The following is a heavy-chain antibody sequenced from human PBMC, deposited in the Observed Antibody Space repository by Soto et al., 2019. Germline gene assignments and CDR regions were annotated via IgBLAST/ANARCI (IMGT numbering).Heavy chain of an antibody. CDR3: AKLIVAGGTGY. Sequence: EVQLLESGGGLVQPGGSLRLSCAASGFTFSNYAMSWVRQAPGKGLEWVSSIGGSGGITYYTDSVKGRFTISRDNSKNTLYLQMNSLRAEDTAVYYCAKLIVAGGTGYWGQGTLVTDSS. CDR2: IGGSGGIT. D-gene: IGHD6-13*01. CDR1: GFTFSNYA. V-gene: IGHV3-23*01. J-gene: IGHJ4*02.